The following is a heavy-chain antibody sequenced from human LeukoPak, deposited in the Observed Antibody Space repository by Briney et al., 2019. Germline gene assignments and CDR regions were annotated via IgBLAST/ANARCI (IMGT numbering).Heavy chain of an antibody. CDR2: VRDDGDNT. D-gene: IGHD1-26*01. CDR1: GFTFSSSA. CDR3: AKLGSQIVVGANFYFDY. Sequence: GGSLRLSCAASGFTFSSSAMTWVRQAPGKGLEWVATVRDDGDNTDYADSVKGRFTLSRDNSKSTLFLQMNSLRAEDTAVYFCAKLGSQIVVGANFYFDYSGDGDLCTVAS. J-gene: IGHJ4*03. V-gene: IGHV3-23*01.